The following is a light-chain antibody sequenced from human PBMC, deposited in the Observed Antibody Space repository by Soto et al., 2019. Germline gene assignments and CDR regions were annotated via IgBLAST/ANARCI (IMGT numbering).Light chain of an antibody. Sequence: QSVLTRPASVSVSPGQSITISCTGTSSDVGGYNYVSWYQQHPGKAPKLMIYEVSNRPSGVSNRFSGSKSGNTASLTISGLQAEDEADYYCSSYICSSTLLYVFGTGTKVTVL. V-gene: IGLV2-14*01. J-gene: IGLJ1*01. CDR2: EVS. CDR3: SSYICSSTLLYV. CDR1: SSDVGGYNY.